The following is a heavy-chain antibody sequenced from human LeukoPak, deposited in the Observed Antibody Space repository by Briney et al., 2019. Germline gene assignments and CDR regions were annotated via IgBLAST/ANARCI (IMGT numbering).Heavy chain of an antibody. J-gene: IGHJ5*02. CDR1: GYSIISGYY. Sequence: SETLSLTCAVSGYSIISGYYRCWIRQPPGKGLEWIGSIYHSGSTYYNPSLKSRVTISVDTSKNQFSLKLSSVTAADTAVYYCARDRRYYDSSGCSNHFGWFDPWGQGTLVTVSS. D-gene: IGHD3-22*01. V-gene: IGHV4-38-2*02. CDR3: ARDRRYYDSSGCSNHFGWFDP. CDR2: IYHSGST.